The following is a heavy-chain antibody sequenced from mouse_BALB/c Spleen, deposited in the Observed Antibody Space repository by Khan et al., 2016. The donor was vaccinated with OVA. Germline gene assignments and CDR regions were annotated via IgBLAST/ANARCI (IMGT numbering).Heavy chain of an antibody. CDR2: ISSSGST. V-gene: IGHV3-2*02. CDR3: ARDGTRYNYAMDY. J-gene: IGHJ4*01. D-gene: IGHD2-1*01. CDR1: GYSITSDYA. Sequence: EVQLVESGPGLVKPSQSLSLTCTVTGYSITSDYAWNWIRQFPGNKLEWMGYISSSGSTNYNPALKSLISITRDTSKNQFFLQFNSVTTEDTATYYCARDGTRYNYAMDYWGQGTSVTVSS.